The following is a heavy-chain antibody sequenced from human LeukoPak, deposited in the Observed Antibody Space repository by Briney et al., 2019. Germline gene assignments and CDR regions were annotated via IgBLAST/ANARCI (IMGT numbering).Heavy chain of an antibody. CDR3: ATDRGFHDSSGYYFNWFDP. D-gene: IGHD3-22*01. CDR2: FGPEDGET. CDR1: GYTLTELS. J-gene: IGHJ5*02. V-gene: IGHV1-24*01. Sequence: GASVKVSCKVSGYTLTELSMHWVRQAPGKGLDWMGGFGPEDGETIYAQKFQGRVTMTEDTSTDTAYMELSSLRSEDTAVYYCATDRGFHDSSGYYFNWFDPWGQGTLVTVSS.